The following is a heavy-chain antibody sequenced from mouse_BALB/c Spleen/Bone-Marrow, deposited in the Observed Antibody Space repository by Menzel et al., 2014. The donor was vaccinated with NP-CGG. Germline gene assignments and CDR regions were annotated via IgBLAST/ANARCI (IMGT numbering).Heavy chain of an antibody. V-gene: IGHV1-7*01. D-gene: IGHD1-1*01. CDR1: GYTFTIYW. CDR3: GRSGEVEGPDLNY. J-gene: IGHJ3*01. CDR2: IDPSTGYT. Sequence: VKLQESGAELAKPGASVKMSCKASGYTFTIYWMHWVKQRPGQGLEWIGYIDPSTGYTEYNQKFKDKATLTADKSSSTAYIEMSRLTSKESAVYYCGRSGEVEGPDLNYWGQGTLVTGSA.